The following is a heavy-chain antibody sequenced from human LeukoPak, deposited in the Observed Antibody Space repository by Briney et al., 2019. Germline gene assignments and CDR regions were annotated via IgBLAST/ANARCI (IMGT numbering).Heavy chain of an antibody. CDR2: ISAYNGNT. CDR1: GYTFTSYG. Sequence: ASVKVSCKASGYTFTSYGISWVRQAPGQGLEWMGWISAYNGNTNYAQKLQGRVTMTTDTSTSTAYMELRSLRSDDTAVYYCARAEMRWLQLRLNAFDIWGQGTMVTVSS. D-gene: IGHD5-24*01. V-gene: IGHV1-18*01. CDR3: ARAEMRWLQLRLNAFDI. J-gene: IGHJ3*02.